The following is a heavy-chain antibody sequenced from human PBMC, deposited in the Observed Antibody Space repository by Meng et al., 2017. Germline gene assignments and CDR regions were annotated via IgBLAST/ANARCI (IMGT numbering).Heavy chain of an antibody. CDR3: AREPRRYYDSSGYYYYYYGMDV. CDR2: FDPEDGET. CDR1: GYTLTELS. J-gene: IGHJ6*02. Sequence: ASVKVFCKVSGYTLTELSMHWVRQAPGKGLEWMGGFDPEDGETIYAQKFQGRVTMTEDTSTDTAYMELSSLRSEDTAVYYCAREPRRYYDSSGYYYYYYGMDVWGQGTTVTVSS. D-gene: IGHD3-22*01. V-gene: IGHV1-24*01.